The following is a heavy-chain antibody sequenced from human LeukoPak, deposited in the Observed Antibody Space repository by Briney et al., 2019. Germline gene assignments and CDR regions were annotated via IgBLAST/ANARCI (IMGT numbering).Heavy chain of an antibody. J-gene: IGHJ4*02. D-gene: IGHD6-6*01. V-gene: IGHV3-21*01. Sequence: GGSLRLSCAASGFTFSTYAMSWVRQAPGKGLEWVSSISSSSSYIYYADSVKGRFTISRDNAKNSLYLQMNSLRAEDTAVYYCASIQDSSSSSTDYWGQGTLVTVSS. CDR3: ASIQDSSSSSTDY. CDR1: GFTFSTYA. CDR2: ISSSSSYI.